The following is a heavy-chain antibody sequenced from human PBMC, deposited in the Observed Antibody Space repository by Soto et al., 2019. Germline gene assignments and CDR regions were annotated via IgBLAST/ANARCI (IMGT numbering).Heavy chain of an antibody. D-gene: IGHD6-19*01. Sequence: GGSLRLSCAASGFTFSSYGIHWVRQAPGKVLEWVAVIWYDGSNKYYADSVKGRFTISRDNSKNTLYLQMNSLRAEDTAVYYCAREMGQWLVVDYWGQGTLVTVSS. V-gene: IGHV3-33*01. J-gene: IGHJ4*02. CDR3: AREMGQWLVVDY. CDR2: IWYDGSNK. CDR1: GFTFSSYG.